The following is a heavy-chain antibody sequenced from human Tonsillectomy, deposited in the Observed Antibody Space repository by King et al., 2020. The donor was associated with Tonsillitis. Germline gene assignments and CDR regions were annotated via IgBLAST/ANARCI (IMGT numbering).Heavy chain of an antibody. CDR1: GGSISSSSYY. CDR3: ARHEGSGNYDSSGYCY. J-gene: IGHJ4*02. Sequence: LQLQESGPGLVKPSETLSLTCTVSGGSISSSSYYWGWIRQPPGKGLEWIGSIYYSGSTYYNPSLKSRVTISVDTSKNQFSLKLSSVTAADTAVYYCARHEGSGNYDSSGYCYWGQGTLVTVSS. D-gene: IGHD3-22*01. V-gene: IGHV4-39*01. CDR2: IYYSGST.